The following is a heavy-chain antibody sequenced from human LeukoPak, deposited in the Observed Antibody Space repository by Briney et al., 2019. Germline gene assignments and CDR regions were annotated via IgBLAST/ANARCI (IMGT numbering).Heavy chain of an antibody. CDR2: INYDGSIT. CDR3: ARDFSSGGSCYPDAFDI. CDR1: GFTFANYW. J-gene: IGHJ3*02. V-gene: IGHV3-74*01. D-gene: IGHD2-15*01. Sequence: GGSLRLSCVGSGFTFANYWIHWVRQVPGQGLVWVSRINYDGSITNYADSVKGRFTMSRDNSKNTVYLQMNSLRAEDTAVYYCARDFSSGGSCYPDAFDIWGQGAMVTVSS.